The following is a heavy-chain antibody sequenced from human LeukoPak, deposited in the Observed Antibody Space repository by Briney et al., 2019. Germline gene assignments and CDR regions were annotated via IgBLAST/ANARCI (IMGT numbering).Heavy chain of an antibody. J-gene: IGHJ6*02. V-gene: IGHV3-53*01. Sequence: AGGSLRLSCAAPGFTVSSNYMSWVRQAPGKGLEWVSVIYSGGSTYYADSVKGRFTISRDNSKNTLYLQMNSLRAEDTAVYYCARDPTNYGMDVWGQGTTVTVSS. CDR2: IYSGGST. D-gene: IGHD5-24*01. CDR1: GFTVSSNY. CDR3: ARDPTNYGMDV.